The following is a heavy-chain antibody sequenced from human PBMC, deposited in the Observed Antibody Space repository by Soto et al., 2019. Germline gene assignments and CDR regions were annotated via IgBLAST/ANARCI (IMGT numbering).Heavy chain of an antibody. J-gene: IGHJ3*01. CDR1: GFTFSTYV. CDR3: ARVSNYGDSDAFDF. V-gene: IGHV3-21*01. D-gene: IGHD4-17*01. CDR2: ISSSSSYI. Sequence: GGFLRLSCAASGFTFSTYVMNWVRQAPGKGLECVSPISSSSSYIYYADSVKGRFTISRDNAKNSLYLQMNSLRAEDTAVYYCARVSNYGDSDAFDFWGQGTMVTVSS.